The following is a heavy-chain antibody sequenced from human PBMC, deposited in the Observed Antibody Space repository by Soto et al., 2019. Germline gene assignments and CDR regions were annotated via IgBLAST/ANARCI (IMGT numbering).Heavy chain of an antibody. D-gene: IGHD3-3*01. CDR1: GFTFSSYA. Sequence: QVQLVESGGGVVQPGRSLRLSCAASGFTFSSYAMHWVRQAPGKGLDWVAVIWNDGGNKYYADSVQGRFTISRDNSKNTLYLKMNSLRAEDTALYYWARAYYFGSVIDYGGQGILVNVSS. J-gene: IGHJ4*02. CDR3: ARAYYFGSVIDY. V-gene: IGHV3-33*01. CDR2: IWNDGGNK.